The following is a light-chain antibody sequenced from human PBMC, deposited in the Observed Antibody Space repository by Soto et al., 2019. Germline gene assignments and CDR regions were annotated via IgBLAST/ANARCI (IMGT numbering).Light chain of an antibody. CDR3: QQRDDWPPWT. CDR2: HAS. J-gene: IGKJ1*01. CDR1: QSVSNY. V-gene: IGKV3-11*01. Sequence: EIVLTQSPATLSLSPGERATLSCRASQSVSNYLAWYQQKPGQAPRLLIYHASNRATGIPARFSGSGSGTDFTLIISSLEPEDFAVYYCQQRDDWPPWTFGQGTKVEMK.